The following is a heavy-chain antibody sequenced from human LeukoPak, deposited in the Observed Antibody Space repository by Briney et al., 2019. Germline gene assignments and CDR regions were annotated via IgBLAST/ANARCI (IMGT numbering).Heavy chain of an antibody. CDR3: ARDGTTTDDY. V-gene: IGHV1-18*01. D-gene: IGHD1-26*01. CDR2: ISGYNDNP. Sequence: ASVKVSCKPSRYTFTNYGINWVRQAPGQGLEWMGCISGYNDNPNYAQKFEGRVTMTANTSTSTAYMDLRSLTSDDTAVYYCARDGTTTDDYWGQGTLVTVSS. CDR1: RYTFTNYG. J-gene: IGHJ4*02.